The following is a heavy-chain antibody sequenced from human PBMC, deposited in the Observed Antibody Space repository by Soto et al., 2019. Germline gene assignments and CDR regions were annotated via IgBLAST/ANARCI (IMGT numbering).Heavy chain of an antibody. CDR2: ISYDGSNK. J-gene: IGHJ4*02. D-gene: IGHD6-6*01. CDR3: ARDRDSSSSQRFDC. CDR1: GFTFSSYA. V-gene: IGHV3-30-3*01. Sequence: QVQLVESGGGVVQPGRSLRLSCAASGFTFSSYAMHWVRQAPGKGLEWVAVISYDGSNKYYADSVKGRFTISRDNSKNTLYLQMNSLRAEDTAVYYWARDRDSSSSQRFDCWGQGTLVTVSS.